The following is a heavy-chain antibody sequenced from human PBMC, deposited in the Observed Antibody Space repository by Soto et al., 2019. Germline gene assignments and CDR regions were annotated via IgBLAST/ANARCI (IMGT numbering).Heavy chain of an antibody. CDR1: GFTFSSYA. CDR2: ISGSGGST. V-gene: IGHV3-23*01. CDR3: ARDHKSEAGRLRPRIAAAGFDS. D-gene: IGHD6-13*01. J-gene: IGHJ4*02. Sequence: HPGGSLRLSCAASGFTFSSYAMSWVRQAPGKGLEWVSAISGSGGSTYYADSVKGRFTISRDNSKNSLYLQMNSLRAEDTAVYFCARDHKSEAGRLRPRIAAAGFDSWGQGTLVTVSS.